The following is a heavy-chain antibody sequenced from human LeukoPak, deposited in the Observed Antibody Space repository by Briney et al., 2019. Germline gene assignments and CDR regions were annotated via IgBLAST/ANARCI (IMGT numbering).Heavy chain of an antibody. CDR3: ATHDPRRVVITNWFDP. Sequence: SGGSLRLSCVVSGITVSNYGMSWVRQAPGKGLEWVSGIRESGGGTNYADSVKGRFTISRDNSKNTVYLQMNSLRAEDTAVYYCATHDPRRVVITNWFDPWGQGTLVTVSS. J-gene: IGHJ5*02. CDR1: GITVSNYG. CDR2: IRESGGGT. D-gene: IGHD3-22*01. V-gene: IGHV3-23*01.